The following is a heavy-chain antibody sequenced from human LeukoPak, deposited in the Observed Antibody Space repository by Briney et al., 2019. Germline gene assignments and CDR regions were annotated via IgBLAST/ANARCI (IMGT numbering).Heavy chain of an antibody. Sequence: GGSLRLSCAASGFTFSSNWMHWVRQAPGKGLEWVSTISGSGDSTYYADSLKGRFTISRDNSKNTLYVQMDSLRPEDTAVYYCAKDAYLIAVAGNYFEYWGQGTLVTVSS. V-gene: IGHV3-23*01. CDR3: AKDAYLIAVAGNYFEY. CDR2: ISGSGDST. J-gene: IGHJ4*02. D-gene: IGHD6-19*01. CDR1: GFTFSSNW.